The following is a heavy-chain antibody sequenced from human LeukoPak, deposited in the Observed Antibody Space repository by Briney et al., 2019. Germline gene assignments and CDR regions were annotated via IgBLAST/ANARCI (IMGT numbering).Heavy chain of an antibody. Sequence: PGGSLRLSCAASGFTFDDYAMHWVRQAPGKALEWVSLISEDGGSTYYADSVMGRFTISRDNRKNSLYLQMNSLRTEDTALYYCAKDIAAVTTSYFDYWGQGTLVTVSS. D-gene: IGHD4-17*01. V-gene: IGHV3-43*02. CDR2: ISEDGGST. CDR3: AKDIAAVTTSYFDY. CDR1: GFTFDDYA. J-gene: IGHJ4*02.